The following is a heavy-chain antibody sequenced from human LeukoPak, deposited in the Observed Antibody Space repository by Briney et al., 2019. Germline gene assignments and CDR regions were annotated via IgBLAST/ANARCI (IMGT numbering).Heavy chain of an antibody. CDR3: ARDDYGDYLW. CDR1: GFTFSTYW. CDR2: INSDGSTT. V-gene: IGHV3-74*01. J-gene: IGHJ4*02. Sequence: GGSLRLSCAASGFTFSTYWMHWVRQVPGKGLVWVSRINSDGSTTSYADSVKGRFTISRDNAKSTLYLRMNSLRAEDTAVYYCARDDYGDYLWWGQGTLVTVSS. D-gene: IGHD4-17*01.